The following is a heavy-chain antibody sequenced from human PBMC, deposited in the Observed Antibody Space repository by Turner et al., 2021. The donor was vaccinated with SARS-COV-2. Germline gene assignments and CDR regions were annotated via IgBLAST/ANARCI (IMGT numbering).Heavy chain of an antibody. J-gene: IGHJ4*02. CDR3: TCAHPISYIHALIR. CDR2: ISYDEITT. V-gene: IGHV3-30*03. Sequence: GGGEVQPGRSLTPSSAASGCICSAYGMHWVRQAPGKGLEWLEIISYDEITTVYSDSVRGRFTISRDNSKNTLYLQVSSGIGEWSVTGFQTCAHPISYIHALIRGGQGTLVTVSS. D-gene: IGHD6-19*01. CDR1: GCICSAYG.